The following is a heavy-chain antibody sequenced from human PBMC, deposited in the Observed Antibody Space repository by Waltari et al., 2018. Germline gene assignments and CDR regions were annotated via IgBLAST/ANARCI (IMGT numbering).Heavy chain of an antibody. CDR2: LHYRGNP. J-gene: IGHJ4*02. Sequence: QLQLQESGPGLLKPSETLSLTCTVSGGSISISSYYWGWIRQPPGGGLEWIGSLHYRGNPYHNPSLQSRVTISVETSKNQFSLKLASVTAADTAVYYCARHVPYYDSIYYSDFWGQGTLVTVSS. D-gene: IGHD3-22*01. CDR1: GGSISISSYY. CDR3: ARHVPYYDSIYYSDF. V-gene: IGHV4-39*01.